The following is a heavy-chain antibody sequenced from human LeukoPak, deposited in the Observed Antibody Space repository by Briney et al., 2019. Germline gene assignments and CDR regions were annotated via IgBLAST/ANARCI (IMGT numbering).Heavy chain of an antibody. J-gene: IGHJ4*02. CDR3: ARDKQYTSSCDY. CDR1: GFTFSSYS. V-gene: IGHV3-7*01. Sequence: GGSLRLSCAASGFTFSSYSMNWVRQAPGKGLEWVANIKQDGSEKYYVDSVKGRFTISRDNAKNSLYLQMNSLRAEDAAVYYCARDKQYTSSCDYWGQGTLVTVSS. D-gene: IGHD6-13*01. CDR2: IKQDGSEK.